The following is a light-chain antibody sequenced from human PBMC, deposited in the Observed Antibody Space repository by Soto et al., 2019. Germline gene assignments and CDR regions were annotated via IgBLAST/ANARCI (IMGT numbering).Light chain of an antibody. Sequence: EIVLTQSPGTLSFSPGARATLSCRASQSVSSSYLAWYQQKPGQAPRLLIYGASSRATGIPDRFSGSGSGTDVTLTIGRLEPEDFAVYDGQQYGSSPITFGQGTRLEIK. CDR1: QSVSSSY. V-gene: IGKV3-20*01. J-gene: IGKJ5*01. CDR3: QQYGSSPIT. CDR2: GAS.